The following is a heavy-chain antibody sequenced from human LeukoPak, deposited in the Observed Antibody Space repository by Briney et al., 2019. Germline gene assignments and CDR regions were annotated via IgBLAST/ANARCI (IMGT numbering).Heavy chain of an antibody. J-gene: IGHJ4*02. CDR2: IRSKAHGGTI. V-gene: IGHV3-49*03. Sequence: PGGSLRLSCTASGFTFGDYTMSWFRQAPGKGLDWVGFIRSKAHGGTIQYGASVKGRFITSRDDSKSIAYLQMNSLKTEDTAVYYCSRGVSSGWFYFDYWGQGNLVTVSS. CDR1: GFTFGDYT. CDR3: SRGVSSGWFYFDY. D-gene: IGHD6-19*01.